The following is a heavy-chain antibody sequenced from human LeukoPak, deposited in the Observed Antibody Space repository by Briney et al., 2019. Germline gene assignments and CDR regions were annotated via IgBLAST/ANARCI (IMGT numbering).Heavy chain of an antibody. J-gene: IGHJ6*02. CDR3: AKPLGAMVRGHEDFYYYYGMDV. D-gene: IGHD3-10*01. Sequence: PGGSLRLSCAASGFTFSESWMSWVRQAPGKGLEWVANMNQDGSEKDYVDSVKGRFTISRDNARESLYLQMSSLRAEDTAVYYCAKPLGAMVRGHEDFYYYYGMDVWGQGTTVTVSS. CDR2: MNQDGSEK. CDR1: GFTFSESW. V-gene: IGHV3-7*03.